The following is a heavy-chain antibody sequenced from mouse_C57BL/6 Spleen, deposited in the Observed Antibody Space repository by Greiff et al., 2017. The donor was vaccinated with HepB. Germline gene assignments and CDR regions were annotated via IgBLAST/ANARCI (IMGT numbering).Heavy chain of an antibody. J-gene: IGHJ1*03. CDR2: IDPETGGT. D-gene: IGHD1-1*01. V-gene: IGHV1-15*01. CDR3: TRGITTVVERYFDV. CDR1: GYTFTDYE. Sequence: VHLVESGAELVRPGASVTLSCKASGYTFTDYEMHWVKQTPVHGLEWIGAIDPETGGTAYNQKFKGKAILTADKSSSTAYMELRSLTSEDSAVYYCTRGITTVVERYFDVWGTGTTVTVSS.